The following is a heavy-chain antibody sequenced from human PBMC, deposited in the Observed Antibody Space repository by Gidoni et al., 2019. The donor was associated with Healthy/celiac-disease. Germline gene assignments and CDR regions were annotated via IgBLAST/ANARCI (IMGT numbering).Heavy chain of an antibody. CDR2: ISSSSSYI. V-gene: IGHV3-21*01. CDR3: ARLQPTGTPEDY. J-gene: IGHJ4*02. D-gene: IGHD3-9*01. Sequence: EVQLVESGGGLVKPGGSLRLSCAASGFTFSSYSMNWVRQAPGKGLEWVSSISSSSSYIYYADSVKGRFTISRDNAKNSLYLQMNSLRAEDTAVYYCARLQPTGTPEDYWGQGTLVTVSS. CDR1: GFTFSSYS.